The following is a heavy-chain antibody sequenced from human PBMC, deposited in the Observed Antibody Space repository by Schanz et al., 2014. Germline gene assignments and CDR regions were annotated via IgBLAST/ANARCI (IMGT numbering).Heavy chain of an antibody. Sequence: VQLQESGPGLVKPSQTLSLTCTVSGGSIRSGTYYWSWIRQPAGKALEWVGRVFPNGITNYNPSLKSRVPIPLDPSNNQFSLTLPSRTAADTAVYYCARDTTWRLDLWGRGTLVTVSS. CDR1: GGSIRSGTYY. CDR3: ARDTTWRLDL. D-gene: IGHD1-1*01. CDR2: VFPNGIT. V-gene: IGHV4-61*02. J-gene: IGHJ2*01.